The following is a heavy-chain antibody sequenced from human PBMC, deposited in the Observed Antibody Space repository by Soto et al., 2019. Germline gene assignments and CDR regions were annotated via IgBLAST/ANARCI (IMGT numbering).Heavy chain of an antibody. CDR1: GFTFSNYA. CDR3: AKERTYYYGSGNYHHYGMDV. V-gene: IGHV3-23*01. Sequence: EVQLLESGGGLVQPGGSLRLSCAASGFTFSNYAMSWVRQAPGKGLEWVSSIRGSGGSTQYADSVKGRFTISRYNSKNTLYLQMNRLRAEDTAVYYCAKERTYYYGSGNYHHYGMDVWGQGTTVTVSS. D-gene: IGHD3-10*01. J-gene: IGHJ6*02. CDR2: IRGSGGST.